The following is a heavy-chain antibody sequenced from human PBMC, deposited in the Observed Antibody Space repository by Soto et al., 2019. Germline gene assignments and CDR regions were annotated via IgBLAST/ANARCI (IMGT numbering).Heavy chain of an antibody. D-gene: IGHD3-9*01. Sequence: EVQLVESGGGLVKPGGSLRLSCAASGFTFSNAWMSWVRRAPGKGLEWVGRIKSKTDGGTTDYAAPVKGRFTISRDDSKNTLYLQMNSLKTEDTAVYYCTTDDILTGSYYFDYWGQGTLVTVSS. V-gene: IGHV3-15*01. CDR3: TTDDILTGSYYFDY. CDR1: GFTFSNAW. CDR2: IKSKTDGGTT. J-gene: IGHJ4*02.